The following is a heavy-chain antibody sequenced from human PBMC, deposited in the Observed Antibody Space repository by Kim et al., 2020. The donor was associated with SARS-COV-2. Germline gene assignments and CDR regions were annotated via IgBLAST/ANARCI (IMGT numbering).Heavy chain of an antibody. CDR2: ISGSGGST. CDR1: GFTFSSFA. V-gene: IGHV3-23*01. J-gene: IGHJ6*03. CDR3: AKDPWGAVAAGYMDV. D-gene: IGHD6-19*01. Sequence: GGSLRLSCAASGFTFSSFAMSWVRQALGKGLEWVSAISGSGGSTYYADYVKGRFTIARDNSKNTLSLQMNSLRAEDTAVYYCAKDPWGAVAAGYMDVWGNGTTVTVSS.